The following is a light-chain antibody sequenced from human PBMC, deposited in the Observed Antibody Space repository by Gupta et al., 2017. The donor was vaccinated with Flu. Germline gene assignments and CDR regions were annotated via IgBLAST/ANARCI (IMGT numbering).Light chain of an antibody. CDR3: QQSDSTPWT. CDR2: AAS. CDR1: QSITTY. J-gene: IGKJ1*01. V-gene: IGKV1-39*01. Sequence: DIQLTQSPSSLSASVGDRVTISCRTSQSITTYLNWYQKRPGKAPRLLIYAASSLESGVPSRFSGRGSGTDFTLNINSLQRDDFATYYCQQSDSTPWTFGQGTKVDI.